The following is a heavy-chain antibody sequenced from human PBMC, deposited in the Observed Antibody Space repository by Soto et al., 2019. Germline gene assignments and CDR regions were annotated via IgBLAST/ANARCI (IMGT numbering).Heavy chain of an antibody. Sequence: PKQSLTLTCTSSGFSLRSNGMCVSWIRQPPGKALEWLALIDWDDDKYYSTSLKTRLTISKDTSKNQVVLTMTNMDPVDTATYYCARIQSGYSPTSYYYGMDVWGQGTTVTVSS. CDR1: GFSLRSNGMC. J-gene: IGHJ6*02. V-gene: IGHV2-70*01. CDR2: IDWDDDK. D-gene: IGHD5-18*01. CDR3: ARIQSGYSPTSYYYGMDV.